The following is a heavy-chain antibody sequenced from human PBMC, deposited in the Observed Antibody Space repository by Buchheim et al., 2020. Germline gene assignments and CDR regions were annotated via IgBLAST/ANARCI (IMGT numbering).Heavy chain of an antibody. Sequence: QVQLQESGPGLVKPSGTLSLTCAVSGGSISSSNWWSWVRQPPGKGLEWIGETYHSGSTKYNPSLKSRVTLSVDKSKNQFSLKLSSVTAADTAVYYCARERPERYYYDSRIFDYWGQGTL. CDR3: ARERPERYYYDSRIFDY. CDR2: TYHSGST. CDR1: GGSISSSNW. D-gene: IGHD3-22*01. V-gene: IGHV4-4*02. J-gene: IGHJ4*02.